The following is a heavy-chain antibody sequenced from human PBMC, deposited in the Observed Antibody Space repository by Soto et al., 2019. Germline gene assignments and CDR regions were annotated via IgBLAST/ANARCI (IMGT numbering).Heavy chain of an antibody. Sequence: GGSLRLSCVASGFTFSSYAMHWVRQAPGKGLEWVAVISYDGSNKYYADSVKGRFTISRDNSKNTLYLQMNSLRAEDTAVYYCARGGIAARRNAFDIWGQGTMVTVSS. CDR3: ARGGIAARRNAFDI. CDR1: GFTFSSYA. CDR2: ISYDGSNK. J-gene: IGHJ3*02. D-gene: IGHD6-6*01. V-gene: IGHV3-30*04.